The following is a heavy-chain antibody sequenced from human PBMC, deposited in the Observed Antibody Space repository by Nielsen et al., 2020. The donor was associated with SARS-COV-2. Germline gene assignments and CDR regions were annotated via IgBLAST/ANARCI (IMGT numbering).Heavy chain of an antibody. V-gene: IGHV4-39*01. CDR3: ATHSYRGGPRDGMDV. Sequence: SETLSLTCTVSGASIRQPPGKGLEWIGTISYTGTTYYNPSLKSRVTISVHTSENQFSLKLISVTAADTAVYYCATHSYRGGPRDGMDVWGQGTTVTVSS. CDR2: ISYTGTT. CDR1: GASI. J-gene: IGHJ6*02. D-gene: IGHD3-10*01.